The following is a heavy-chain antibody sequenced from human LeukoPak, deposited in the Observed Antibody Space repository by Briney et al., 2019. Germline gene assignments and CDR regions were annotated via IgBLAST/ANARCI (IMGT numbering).Heavy chain of an antibody. CDR2: ISAYNGNT. V-gene: IGHV1-18*01. J-gene: IGHJ6*03. D-gene: IGHD2-2*01. CDR3: AREGVLSSTSSYYYYYMDV. CDR1: GYTFTSYG. Sequence: GASVKVSCKASGYTFTSYGISWVRQAPGQGLEWMGWISAYNGNTNYAQKLQGRVTMTTDTSTSTAYMELRSLRSDDTAVYYCAREGVLSSTSSYYYYYMDVWGKGTTVTVSS.